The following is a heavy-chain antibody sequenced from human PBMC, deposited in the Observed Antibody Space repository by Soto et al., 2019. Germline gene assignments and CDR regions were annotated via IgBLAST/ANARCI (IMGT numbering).Heavy chain of an antibody. D-gene: IGHD5-12*01. Sequence: EVQLVESGGGLVQPGGSLRLSCAASGFTFSSYDMHWVRQATGKGLEWVSAIGTAGDTYYPGSVKGRFTISRENAKNSLYLQMNSLRAGDTGVYYGARSGLYNYSYGMDVWGQGTTVTVSS. CDR3: ARSGLYNYSYGMDV. CDR1: GFTFSSYD. J-gene: IGHJ6*02. CDR2: IGTAGDT. V-gene: IGHV3-13*01.